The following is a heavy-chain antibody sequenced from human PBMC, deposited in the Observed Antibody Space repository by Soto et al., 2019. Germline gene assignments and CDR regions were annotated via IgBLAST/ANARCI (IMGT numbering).Heavy chain of an antibody. Sequence: PGGSLRLSCAASGFTFSSYGMHWVRQAPGKGLEWVAVISYDGSNKYYADSVKGRFTISRDNSKNTLYLQMNSLRAEDTAVYYCAKDVDSSSWYLYYYYGMDVWGQGTTVTVSS. D-gene: IGHD6-13*01. V-gene: IGHV3-30*18. J-gene: IGHJ6*02. CDR3: AKDVDSSSWYLYYYYGMDV. CDR1: GFTFSSYG. CDR2: ISYDGSNK.